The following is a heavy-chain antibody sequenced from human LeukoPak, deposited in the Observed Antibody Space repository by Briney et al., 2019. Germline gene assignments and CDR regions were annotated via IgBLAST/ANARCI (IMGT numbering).Heavy chain of an antibody. CDR3: ARVEEVYGSGRRENYYYLYMDV. CDR1: GGSVSGYY. CDR2: IYYSGST. V-gene: IGHV4-59*02. D-gene: IGHD3-10*01. J-gene: IGHJ6*03. Sequence: SETLSLTCAVYGGSVSGYYWSWIRQPPGKGLEWIGYIYYSGSTNYNPSLKSRVTISVVTSKNQFSLKLTSVTGADPSVLYGARVEEVYGSGRRENYYYLYMDVWGKGTRVTISS.